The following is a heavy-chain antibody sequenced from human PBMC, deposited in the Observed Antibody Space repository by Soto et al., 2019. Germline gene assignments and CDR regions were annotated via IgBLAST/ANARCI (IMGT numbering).Heavy chain of an antibody. V-gene: IGHV3-23*01. CDR1: GFTFSSYA. J-gene: IGHJ4*02. CDR2: LSSNGGDT. D-gene: IGHD5-12*01. Sequence: EVQLLESGGGLVQPGGSLRLSCAASGFTFSSYAMTWVRQAPGKGLEWVSGLSSNGGDTYYADSVKGRFTISRVNSKKTLYLQMNSLRAEDTAVYYCAKVGGKTSGNVDYWGQGTLVTVSS. CDR3: AKVGGKTSGNVDY.